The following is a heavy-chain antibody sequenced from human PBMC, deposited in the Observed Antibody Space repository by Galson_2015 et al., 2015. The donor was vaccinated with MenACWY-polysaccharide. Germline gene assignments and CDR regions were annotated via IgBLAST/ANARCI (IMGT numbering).Heavy chain of an antibody. V-gene: IGHV3-11*01. CDR1: GFSLGAWY. J-gene: IGHJ6*02. CDR3: ARGHYGLDV. Sequence: SVRLSCAASGFSLGAWYMSWIRQAPGKGLEWLSYISKSGDSIYYGDSVKGRFAISRDNAKNSLYLQLNSLEVEDTAIYYCARGHYGLDVWGQGTTVTVSS. CDR2: ISKSGDSI.